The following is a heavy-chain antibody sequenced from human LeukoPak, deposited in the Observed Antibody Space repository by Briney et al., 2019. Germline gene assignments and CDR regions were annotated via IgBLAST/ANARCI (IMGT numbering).Heavy chain of an antibody. J-gene: IGHJ4*02. Sequence: PGGSLRLSCAASGFTLSGYWMTWVRQGPGKELEWVANINRDGGQRSYVDSVKGRFTISRDNAKSSLYLQMNSLRVEDTAVYYCAITGGPTVTAFDLWGQGILVTVSS. CDR1: GFTLSGYW. CDR3: AITGGPTVTAFDL. D-gene: IGHD4-17*01. V-gene: IGHV3-7*02. CDR2: INRDGGQR.